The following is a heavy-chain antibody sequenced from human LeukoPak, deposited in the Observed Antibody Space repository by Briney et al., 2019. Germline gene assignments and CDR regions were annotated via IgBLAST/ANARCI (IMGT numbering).Heavy chain of an antibody. J-gene: IGHJ6*03. CDR3: ARSRIAAAAGYYCYYMDV. V-gene: IGHV1-2*06. CDR2: INPNSGGT. CDR1: GYTFTGYF. Sequence: GASVKVSCEASGYTFTGYFMHWVRQAPGQGLEWMGRINPNSGGTNYAQKFQGRVTMTRDTSISTAYMELSRLRSDDTAVYYCARSRIAAAAGYYCYYMDVWGKGTTVTVSS. D-gene: IGHD6-13*01.